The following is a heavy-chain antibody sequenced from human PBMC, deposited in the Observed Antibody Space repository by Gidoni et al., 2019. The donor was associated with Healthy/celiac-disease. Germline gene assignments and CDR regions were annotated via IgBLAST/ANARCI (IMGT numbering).Heavy chain of an antibody. CDR1: GFTFDDYA. Sequence: EVQLVESGGGLVQPGWSLRLSCAASGFTFDDYAMHWVRQAPGKGLEWVSGISWNSGSIGYADSVKGRFTISRDNAKNSLYLQMNSLRAEDTALYYCAKDIGVSARGCRLDYWGQGTLVTVSS. CDR2: ISWNSGSI. D-gene: IGHD2-15*01. V-gene: IGHV3-9*01. CDR3: AKDIGVSARGCRLDY. J-gene: IGHJ4*02.